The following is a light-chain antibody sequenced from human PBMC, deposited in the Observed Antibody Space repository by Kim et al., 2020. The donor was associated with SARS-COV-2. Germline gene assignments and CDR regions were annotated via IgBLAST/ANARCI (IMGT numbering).Light chain of an antibody. CDR1: QSLLHSDGYNY. CDR2: LGS. V-gene: IGKV2-28*01. CDR3: MQALQTPYT. J-gene: IGKJ2*01. Sequence: DIVMTHSPLSLPVIXGEPASISCRSSQSLLHSDGYNYLDWYLQKPGQSPQLLIYLGSNRASGVPDRFSGSGSGTDFTLKISRVEAEDVAVYYCMQALQTPYTFGQGTKLEI.